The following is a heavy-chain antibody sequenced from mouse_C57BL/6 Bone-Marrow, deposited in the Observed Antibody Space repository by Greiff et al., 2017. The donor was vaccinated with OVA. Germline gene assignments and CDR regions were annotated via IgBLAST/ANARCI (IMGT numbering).Heavy chain of an antibody. D-gene: IGHD1-1*01. J-gene: IGHJ4*01. V-gene: IGHV1-5*01. Sequence: EVQLQESGTVLARPGASVKMSCKTSGYTFTSYWMHWVKQRPGQGLEWIGAIYPGNSDTSYNQKFKGKAKLTAVTSASTAYMELSSLTNEDSAVYYCTKGSSYRYYAMDYWGQGTSVTVSS. CDR1: GYTFTSYW. CDR2: IYPGNSDT. CDR3: TKGSSYRYYAMDY.